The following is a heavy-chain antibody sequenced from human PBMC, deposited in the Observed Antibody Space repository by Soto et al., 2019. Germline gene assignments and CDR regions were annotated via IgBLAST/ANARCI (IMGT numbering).Heavy chain of an antibody. CDR2: IIPIFGTA. CDR1: GGTFSSYA. CDR3: ASSGSYYRSAFDI. J-gene: IGHJ3*02. D-gene: IGHD1-26*01. V-gene: IGHV1-69*13. Sequence: ASVKVSCKASGGTFSSYAISWVRQAPGQGLEWMGGIIPIFGTANYAQKFQGRVTITADESTSTAYMELSSLRSEDTAVYYCASSGSYYRSAFDIWGQGTMVTVS.